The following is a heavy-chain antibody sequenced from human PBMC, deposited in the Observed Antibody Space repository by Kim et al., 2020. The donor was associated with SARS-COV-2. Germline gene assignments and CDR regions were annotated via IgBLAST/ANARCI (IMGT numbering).Heavy chain of an antibody. V-gene: IGHV3-23*01. D-gene: IGHD3-22*01. Sequence: GGSLRLSCAASGFTFSNYALSWVRQAPGKGLEWVSAISGSGRTTYSADSVRGRFTISRDSSKNTVYLQMNSLRAEDTAKYYCARFDDSNGYYQYYFDYWGQGTLVTVSS. CDR3: ARFDDSNGYYQYYFDY. J-gene: IGHJ4*02. CDR2: ISGSGRTT. CDR1: GFTFSNYA.